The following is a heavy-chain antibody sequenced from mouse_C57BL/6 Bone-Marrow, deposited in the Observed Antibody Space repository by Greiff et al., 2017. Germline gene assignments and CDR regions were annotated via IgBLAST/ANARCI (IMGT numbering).Heavy chain of an antibody. J-gene: IGHJ4*01. D-gene: IGHD2-5*01. V-gene: IGHV2-5*01. CDR2: IWRGGST. Sequence: VQLVESGPGLVQPSQSLSITCTVSGFSLTSYGVHWVRQSPGKGLEWLGVIWRGGSTDYNAAFMSRLSITKDNSKSQVFFKMNSLQADDKAIYYCAKKGGSNFAMDYWGQGTSVTVSS. CDR3: AKKGGSNFAMDY. CDR1: GFSLTSYG.